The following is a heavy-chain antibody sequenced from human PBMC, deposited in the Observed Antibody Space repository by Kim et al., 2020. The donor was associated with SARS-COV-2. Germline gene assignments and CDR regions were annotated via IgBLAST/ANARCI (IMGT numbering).Heavy chain of an antibody. CDR3: ARDSSTSRITIFGVVIDAFDI. CDR1: GGSISSGGYY. D-gene: IGHD3-3*01. V-gene: IGHV4-31*03. Sequence: SETLSLTCTVSGGSISSGGYYWSWIRQHPGKGLEWIGYIYYSGSTYYNPSLKSRVTISVDTSKNQFSLKLSSVTAADTAVYYCARDSSTSRITIFGVVIDAFDIWGQETMVTVSS. CDR2: IYYSGST. J-gene: IGHJ3*02.